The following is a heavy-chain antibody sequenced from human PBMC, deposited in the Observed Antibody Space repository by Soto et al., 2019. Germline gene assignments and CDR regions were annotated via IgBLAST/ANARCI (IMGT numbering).Heavy chain of an antibody. Sequence: QVQLVQSGAEVKKPGSSVKVSCKASGGTFGSYAISWVRQAPGQGLEWMGGIIPIPGTANYAQKFQGRVTIAADESTSTAYMELSRMRSEDTAVYYCARSQVSSTSLEIYYYYYYGMDVWGQGTKVTVSS. J-gene: IGHJ6*02. CDR1: GGTFGSYA. CDR2: IIPIPGTA. D-gene: IGHD2-2*01. CDR3: ARSQVSSTSLEIYYYYYYGMDV. V-gene: IGHV1-69*01.